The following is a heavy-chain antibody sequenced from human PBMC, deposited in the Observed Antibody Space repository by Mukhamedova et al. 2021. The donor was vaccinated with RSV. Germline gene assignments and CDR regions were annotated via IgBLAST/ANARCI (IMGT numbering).Heavy chain of an antibody. CDR2: IDPGDSHI. V-gene: IGHV5-10-1*01. D-gene: IGHD3-22*01. CDR3: ASHYYDISGYYLWAFDI. J-gene: IGHJ3*02. Sequence: IDPGDSHINYSPSFQGHVTISADKSINTAYLQGSSLEASDTAMYYCASHYYDISGYYLWAFDIWGQGTMVTVAS.